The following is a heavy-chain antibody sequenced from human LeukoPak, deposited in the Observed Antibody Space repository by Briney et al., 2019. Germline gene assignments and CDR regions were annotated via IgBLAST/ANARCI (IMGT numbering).Heavy chain of an antibody. CDR2: IWYDGSNK. J-gene: IGHJ4*02. V-gene: IGHV3-33*01. CDR3: ARVKYCSTNSCYASFDY. CDR1: GFTFSSYG. D-gene: IGHD2-2*01. Sequence: PGGSLRLSCAASGFTFSSYGMHWVRQAPGKGLEWVAVIWYDGSNKYYADSVKGRFTISRDNSKNTLYLQMNSLRAEDTVVYYCARVKYCSTNSCYASFDYWGQGTLVTVSS.